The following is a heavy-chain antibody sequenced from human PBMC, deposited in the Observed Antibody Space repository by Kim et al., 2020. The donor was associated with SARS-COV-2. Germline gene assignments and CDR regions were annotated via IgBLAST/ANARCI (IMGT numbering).Heavy chain of an antibody. V-gene: IGHV5-10-1*01. D-gene: IGHD6-13*01. CDR3: ARVPPPHSSSWYPYYYYYYGMDV. CDR2: IDPSDSYT. J-gene: IGHJ6*02. Sequence: GESLKISCKGSGYSFTSYWISWVRQMPGKGLEWMGRIDPSDSYTNYSPSFQGHVTISADKSISTAYLQWSSLKASDTAMYYCARVPPPHSSSWYPYYYYYYGMDVWGQGTTVTVSS. CDR1: GYSFTSYW.